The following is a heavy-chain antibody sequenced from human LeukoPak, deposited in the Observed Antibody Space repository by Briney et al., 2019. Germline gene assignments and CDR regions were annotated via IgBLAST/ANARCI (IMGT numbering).Heavy chain of an antibody. J-gene: IGHJ2*01. V-gene: IGHV4-59*12. D-gene: IGHD5-18*01. CDR2: IHHSGGT. CDR3: AREVGGYRYGYRPTELYWYFDL. CDR1: GGSTSSYY. Sequence: PSETLPLTCTVSGGSTSSYYWSWIRQPPGKGLEWIGYIHHSGGTNYNPSLKSRVTISVDTSKNQFSLKLSSVTAADTAVYYCAREVGGYRYGYRPTELYWYFDLWGRGTLVTVSS.